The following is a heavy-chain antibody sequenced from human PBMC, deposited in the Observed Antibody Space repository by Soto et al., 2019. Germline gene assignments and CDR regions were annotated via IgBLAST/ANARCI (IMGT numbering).Heavy chain of an antibody. CDR3: ATLPPRIVVTVLPIPS. CDR1: GDSVSSTHW. Sequence: QVQLRQSGPRLARPSGTLSLTCVVSGDSVSSTHWWTWVRQTPGKGLEWIGEVYHTGSTKYNPSPKDRVTISVDKSKNHFSLNLMSLTAADTAVYYCATLPPRIVVTVLPIPSWGQGTQVTVSS. CDR2: VYHTGST. D-gene: IGHD2-21*01. J-gene: IGHJ4*02. V-gene: IGHV4-4*02.